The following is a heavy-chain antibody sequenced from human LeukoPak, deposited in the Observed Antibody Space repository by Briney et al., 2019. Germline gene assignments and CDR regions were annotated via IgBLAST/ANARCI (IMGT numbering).Heavy chain of an antibody. Sequence: GGSLRHSCAASGFTFSDYYMSWIRQAPGKGLEWVSYISPSSSYTDYADSVKGRFTISRDNAKNSLYLQMNSLRAEDTAVYSCAKFSPMTASHYFDFWGQGTLVTVSS. D-gene: IGHD2-21*02. CDR2: ISPSSSYT. CDR1: GFTFSDYY. CDR3: AKFSPMTASHYFDF. V-gene: IGHV3-11*03. J-gene: IGHJ4*02.